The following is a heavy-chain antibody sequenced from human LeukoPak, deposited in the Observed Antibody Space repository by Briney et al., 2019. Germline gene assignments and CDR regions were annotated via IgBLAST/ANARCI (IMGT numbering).Heavy chain of an antibody. V-gene: IGHV4-34*01. CDR3: ARVGRRGILTGYYNY. CDR2: INHRGST. D-gene: IGHD3-9*01. J-gene: IGHJ4*02. CDR1: GGSFSGYY. Sequence: PSETLSLTCAVYGGSFSGYYWTWIRQPPGKGLEWIGEINHRGSTNYNPSLKSRVTISVDTSKNQFSLKLSSVTAADTAVYYCARVGRRGILTGYYNYWGQGTLVTVSS.